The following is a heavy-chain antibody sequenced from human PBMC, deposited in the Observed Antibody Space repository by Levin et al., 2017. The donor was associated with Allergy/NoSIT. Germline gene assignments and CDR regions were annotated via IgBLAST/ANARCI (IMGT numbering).Heavy chain of an antibody. J-gene: IGHJ3*02. CDR1: GGSISSSSYY. V-gene: IGHV4-39*01. D-gene: IGHD3-3*01. CDR2: IYYSGST. Sequence: SETLSLTCTVSGGSISSSSYYWGWIRQPPGKGLEWIGSIYYSGSTYYNPSLKSRVTISVDTSKNQFSLKLSSVTAADTAVYYCARRTMFGVVIIIWGQGTMVTVSS. CDR3: ARRTMFGVVIII.